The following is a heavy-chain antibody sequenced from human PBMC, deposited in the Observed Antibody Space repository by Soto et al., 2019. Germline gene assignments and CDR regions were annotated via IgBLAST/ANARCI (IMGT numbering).Heavy chain of an antibody. CDR2: IIPIFGTA. CDR3: ARDEIAAAGTDY. Sequence: SVKVSCKACGGTFSSYAISWVRQAPGQGLEWMGGIIPIFGTANYAQKFQGRVTITADESTSTAYMELSSLRSEDTAVYYCARDEIAAAGTDYWGQGTLVTVSS. J-gene: IGHJ4*02. D-gene: IGHD6-13*01. V-gene: IGHV1-69*13. CDR1: GGTFSSYA.